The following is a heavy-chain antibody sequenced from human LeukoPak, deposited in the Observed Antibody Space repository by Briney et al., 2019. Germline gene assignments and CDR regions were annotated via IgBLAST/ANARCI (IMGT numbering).Heavy chain of an antibody. CDR1: GYSISSGYY. D-gene: IGHD3-10*01. V-gene: IGHV4-38-2*02. Sequence: SETLSLTCTVSGYSISSGYYWGWIRQPPGEGLEWIGSIYHSGSTYYNPSLKSRVTISVDTSKNQFSLKLSSVTAADTAVYYCARHSPLVRGVDFWGQGTLVTVSS. CDR3: ARHSPLVRGVDF. CDR2: IYHSGST. J-gene: IGHJ4*02.